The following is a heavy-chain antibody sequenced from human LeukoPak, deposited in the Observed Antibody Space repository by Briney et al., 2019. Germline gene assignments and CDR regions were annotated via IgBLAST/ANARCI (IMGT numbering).Heavy chain of an antibody. CDR2: IYYSGST. V-gene: IGHV4-59*01. J-gene: IGHJ4*02. D-gene: IGHD5-12*01. CDR3: ARVSGYDWESFYDY. CDR1: GGSITSYS. Sequence: SETLSLTCSVSGGSITSYSWSWIRQPPGKGLEWIGYIYYSGSTNYNPSLKSRVTISVDTSKNQFSLKLNSVTAADTAVYYCARVSGYDWESFYDYWGQGTLVTVSS.